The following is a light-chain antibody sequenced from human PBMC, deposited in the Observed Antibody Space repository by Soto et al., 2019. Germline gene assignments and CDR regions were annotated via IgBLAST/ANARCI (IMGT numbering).Light chain of an antibody. V-gene: IGLV1-40*01. Sequence: QSFLTQPPSVAAAPGQRISISCTWISSSIGAGYDVHWYRQLPGTAPKLLIFADTKRPSGVPGRFSGSKSGTSASLAITGLQAEDEADYYCQSYDSSLSGLYVFGTGTKVTVL. CDR1: SSSIGAGYD. CDR2: ADT. J-gene: IGLJ1*01. CDR3: QSYDSSLSGLYV.